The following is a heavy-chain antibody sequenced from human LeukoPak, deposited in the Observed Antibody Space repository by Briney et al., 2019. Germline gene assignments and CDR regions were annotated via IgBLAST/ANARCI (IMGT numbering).Heavy chain of an antibody. Sequence: ASVTVSCTASGYTFTSYGISWVRQAPGQGLEWMGWISAYNGNTNYAQKLQGRVTMTTDTSTSTAYMELRSLRSDDTAVYYCASTQGYCSSTSCYYSYYGMDVWGQGTTVTVSS. V-gene: IGHV1-18*01. CDR1: GYTFTSYG. CDR3: ASTQGYCSSTSCYYSYYGMDV. J-gene: IGHJ6*02. D-gene: IGHD2-2*01. CDR2: ISAYNGNT.